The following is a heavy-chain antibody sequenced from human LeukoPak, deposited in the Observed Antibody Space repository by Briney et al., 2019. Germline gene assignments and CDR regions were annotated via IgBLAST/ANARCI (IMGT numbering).Heavy chain of an antibody. CDR2: IIPILGIA. CDR3: ASDTYYDFWSDSYYFDY. V-gene: IGHV1-69*04. CDR1: GGTFSSYA. J-gene: IGHJ4*02. Sequence: SVKVSCKASGGTFSSYAISWVRQAPGQGLEWMGRIIPILGIANYAQKFQGRVTITADKSTSTAYMELSSLRSEDTAVYYCASDTYYDFWSDSYYFDYWGQGTLVTVSP. D-gene: IGHD3-3*01.